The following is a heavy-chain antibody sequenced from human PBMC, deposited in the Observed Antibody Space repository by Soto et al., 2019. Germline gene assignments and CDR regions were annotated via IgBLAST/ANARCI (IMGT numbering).Heavy chain of an antibody. CDR1: GFSLTTTGVG. J-gene: IGHJ4*02. D-gene: IGHD2-15*01. CDR3: AHRAVLCSGGTCYSHPFDF. Sequence: QITLKESGPTLVKPTQTLTLTCTFSGFSLTTTGVGVSWIRQPPGKALEWLAIIYWDDDKRYSPSLKSRLTITKDTSKNQVVLTMTNMDPVDTATYFCAHRAVLCSGGTCYSHPFDFWGQGTLVTVSS. V-gene: IGHV2-5*02. CDR2: IYWDDDK.